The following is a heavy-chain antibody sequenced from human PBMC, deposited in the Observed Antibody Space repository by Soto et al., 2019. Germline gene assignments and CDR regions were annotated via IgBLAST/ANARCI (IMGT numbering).Heavy chain of an antibody. V-gene: IGHV1-18*01. CDR2: ISAHNGNT. J-gene: IGHJ4*02. CDR3: ARGRYGDY. CDR1: GYTFTTYG. D-gene: IGHD1-1*01. Sequence: QVHLVQSGAEVKKPGASVKVSCKGSGYTFTTYGITWVRQAPGQGLVWLGWISAHNGNTDFAQKLQGRVTVTRDTSTSTAYMELRSLRSDDTAVYYCARGRYGDYWGQGALVTVSS.